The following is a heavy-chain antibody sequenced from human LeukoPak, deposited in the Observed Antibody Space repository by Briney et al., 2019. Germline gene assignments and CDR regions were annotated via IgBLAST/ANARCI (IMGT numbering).Heavy chain of an antibody. V-gene: IGHV4-38-2*02. Sequence: LETLSLTCTVSGYSISSGYYWGWIRQPPGKGLEWIGSIYHSGSTYYNPSLKSRVTISVDTSKNQFSLKLNFETAADTAVYYCAKGGDSSGYYSRFDDWGQGTLVTVSS. CDR1: GYSISSGYY. CDR3: AKGGDSSGYYSRFDD. CDR2: IYHSGST. J-gene: IGHJ4*02. D-gene: IGHD3-22*01.